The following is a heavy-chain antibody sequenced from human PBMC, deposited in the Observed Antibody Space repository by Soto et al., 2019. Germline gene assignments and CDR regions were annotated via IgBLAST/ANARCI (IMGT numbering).Heavy chain of an antibody. D-gene: IGHD2-21*01. J-gene: IGHJ4*02. CDR1: GFTFSSYA. CDR2: ITDSGGST. V-gene: IGHV3-23*01. CDR3: APFSCGGDCYDY. Sequence: EAQLLESGGGLVQPGGSLRLSCAASGFTFSSYAMTWVRQAPGKGLDWVSSITDSGGSTYYADSVQGRFTISRDHSKNTLYLHLNSLRAEDTAVYYCAPFSCGGDCYDYWGQGTLVTISS.